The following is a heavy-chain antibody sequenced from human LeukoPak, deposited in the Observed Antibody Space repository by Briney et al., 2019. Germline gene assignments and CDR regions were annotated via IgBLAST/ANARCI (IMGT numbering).Heavy chain of an antibody. D-gene: IGHD1-26*01. CDR1: GFTFSSYA. CDR2: LSGSGGRT. Sequence: GGSLRLSCAASGFTFSSYAMSWVRQGPGKGLEWVSALSGSGGRTYYADSVKGRFTISGDNSKNTLYLQMNSLSAEDTAVYYCAKDEYASSGSYYPHWGQGTLVTVSS. J-gene: IGHJ4*02. V-gene: IGHV3-23*01. CDR3: AKDEYASSGSYYPH.